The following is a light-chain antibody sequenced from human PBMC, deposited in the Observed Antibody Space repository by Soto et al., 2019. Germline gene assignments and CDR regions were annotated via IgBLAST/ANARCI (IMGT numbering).Light chain of an antibody. CDR2: LAS. Sequence: IMVTHPPCPLPITPGEPAPISCRSSQNVLHINGYHYLDWYLQKPGQSPQLLIYLASNRASGVPDRFSGSGSGTDFTLKISRVEAEDFGVYYCIQTLQTPLTFGGGTKV. V-gene: IGKV2-28*01. CDR1: QNVLHINGYHY. J-gene: IGKJ4*01. CDR3: IQTLQTPLT.